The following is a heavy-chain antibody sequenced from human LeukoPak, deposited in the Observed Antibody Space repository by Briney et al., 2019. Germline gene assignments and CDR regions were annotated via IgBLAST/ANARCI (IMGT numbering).Heavy chain of an antibody. CDR2: IYYSGTT. J-gene: IGHJ5*02. D-gene: IGHD5-12*01. CDR3: AREVGGYPRRFDP. CDR1: GGTFSSGSYY. Sequence: PSETLSLTCTVSGGTFSSGSYYWSWIRQPPGKRLEWIGYIYYSGTTSYNPSLESRVTISLDTSKNQFSLKLSSVTAADTAVYYCAREVGGYPRRFDPWGQGTLVTVSS. V-gene: IGHV4-61*01.